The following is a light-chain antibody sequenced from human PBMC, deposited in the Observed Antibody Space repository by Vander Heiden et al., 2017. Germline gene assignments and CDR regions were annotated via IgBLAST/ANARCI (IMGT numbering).Light chain of an antibody. CDR2: DVS. J-gene: IGKJ1*01. Sequence: QMTQSPSSLSASVGDRVTITCQASHDINKCLNWYHQKPGKAPKLLIYDVSHLESGVPSRFSGSGSGRDFTLTISGLQPEDIGTYYCQQFDYLPTFGPGTKVEI. CDR3: QQFDYLPT. V-gene: IGKV1-33*01. CDR1: HDINKC.